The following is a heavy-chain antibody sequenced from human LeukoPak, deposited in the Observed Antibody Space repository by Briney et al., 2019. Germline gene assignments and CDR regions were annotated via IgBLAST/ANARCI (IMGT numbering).Heavy chain of an antibody. V-gene: IGHV3-48*03. D-gene: IGHD2-21*01. J-gene: IGHJ4*02. CDR3: VSGDFRF. CDR1: GFTFISHE. Sequence: PGGSLRLSCATSGFTFISHEMSWLRQAPGKGLQWIAYISSRADTIYYAESVKGRFTVSRDYSKDSLHLQMTSLRREDTAVYYCVSGDFRFWGQGTLVTVSS. CDR2: ISSRADTI.